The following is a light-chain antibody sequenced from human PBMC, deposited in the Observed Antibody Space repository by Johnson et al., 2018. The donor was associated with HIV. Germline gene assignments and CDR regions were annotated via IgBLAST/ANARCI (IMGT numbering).Light chain of an antibody. CDR3: GTWDSSLSAYV. J-gene: IGLJ1*01. CDR1: SSDMGNCA. Sequence: QSVLTQPPSVSAAPGQKVTISCSGSSSDMGNCAVSWYQQLPRTAPKLLIYENNRRPSGIPDRFSGSKSDTSATLGITGLQTGDEADYYCGTWDSSLSAYVLGTGTKVTVL. CDR2: ENN. V-gene: IGLV1-51*02.